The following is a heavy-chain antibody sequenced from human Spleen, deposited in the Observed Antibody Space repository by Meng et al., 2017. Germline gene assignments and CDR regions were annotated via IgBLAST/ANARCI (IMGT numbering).Heavy chain of an antibody. CDR1: EFTFSSYW. Sequence: GESLKISCAASEFTFSSYWMSWVRQAPGKGLEWVANIKQDGSEKYYVDSVKGRFTISRHNSKNTLYLQMNSLRGEDTAVYYCAKETNAFDILGQGTVVTVSS. CDR2: IKQDGSEK. CDR3: AKETNAFDI. V-gene: IGHV3-7*03. D-gene: IGHD4-11*01. J-gene: IGHJ3*02.